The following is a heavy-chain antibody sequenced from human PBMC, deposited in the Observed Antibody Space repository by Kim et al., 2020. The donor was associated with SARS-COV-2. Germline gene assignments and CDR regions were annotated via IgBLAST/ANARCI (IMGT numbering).Heavy chain of an antibody. D-gene: IGHD3-22*01. Sequence: PPLKSRVTMSVDTSKNQFSLKLSSVTAADTAVYYCARDGDDSSGYYYFDYWGQGTLVTVSS. CDR3: ARDGDDSSGYYYFDY. V-gene: IGHV4-4*07. J-gene: IGHJ4*02.